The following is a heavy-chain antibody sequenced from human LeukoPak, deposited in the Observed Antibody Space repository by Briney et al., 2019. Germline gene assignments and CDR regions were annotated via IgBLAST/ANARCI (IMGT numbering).Heavy chain of an antibody. CDR1: GFTVSGNY. CDR2: IYSGGNT. CDR3: ARWDIVVVPAATPAAFDI. D-gene: IGHD2-2*01. V-gene: IGHV3-66*01. Sequence: GGSLRLSCAVSGFTVSGNYMSWVRQAPGKGLEWVSVIYSGGNTYYADSVKGRFTISRDNSKNTLYLQMNSLRAEDTAVYYCARWDIVVVPAATPAAFDIWGQGTMVTVSS. J-gene: IGHJ3*02.